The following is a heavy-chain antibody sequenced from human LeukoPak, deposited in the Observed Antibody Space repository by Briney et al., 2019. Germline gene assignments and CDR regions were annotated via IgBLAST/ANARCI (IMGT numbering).Heavy chain of an antibody. CDR2: ISYDGSNK. D-gene: IGHD2-2*01. CDR3: ARGPPDIVVVPAAIDY. V-gene: IGHV3-30-3*01. J-gene: IGHJ4*02. CDR1: GFTFSSYA. Sequence: GGSLRLSCAASGFTFSSYAMHWVRQAPGKGLEWVAVISYDGSNKYYADSVEGRFTISRDNSKNTLYLQMNSLRAEDTAVYYCARGPPDIVVVPAAIDYWGQGTLVTVSS.